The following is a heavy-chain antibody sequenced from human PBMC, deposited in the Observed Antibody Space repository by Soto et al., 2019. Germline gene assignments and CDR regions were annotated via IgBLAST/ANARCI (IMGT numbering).Heavy chain of an antibody. D-gene: IGHD2-2*01. CDR1: GFIFKNFA. Sequence: LRLSCVGSGFIFKNFAINWVRQAPGKGLEWVSSISSSSSYIYYADSVKGRFTISRDNAKNSLYLQMNSLRAEDTAVYYCARGGAVPAVRVYYYYGMDVWGQGTTVTVSS. CDR3: ARGGAVPAVRVYYYYGMDV. V-gene: IGHV3-21*01. J-gene: IGHJ6*02. CDR2: ISSSSSYI.